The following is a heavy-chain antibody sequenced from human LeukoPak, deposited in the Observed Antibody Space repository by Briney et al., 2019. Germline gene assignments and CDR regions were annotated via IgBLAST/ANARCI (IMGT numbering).Heavy chain of an antibody. CDR1: GFTFSSYS. CDR3: ARDLGYCSGGSCYSTAFDI. V-gene: IGHV3-21*01. Sequence: KPGGSLRLSCAASGFTFSSYSMNWVRQAPGKGLEWVSSISSSSSYIYYADSVKGRFTISRDSAKNSLYLQMNSLRAEDTAVYYCARDLGYCSGGSCYSTAFDIWGQGTMVTVSS. CDR2: ISSSSSYI. J-gene: IGHJ3*02. D-gene: IGHD2-15*01.